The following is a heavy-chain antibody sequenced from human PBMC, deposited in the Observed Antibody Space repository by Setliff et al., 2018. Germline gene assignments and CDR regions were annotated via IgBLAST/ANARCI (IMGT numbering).Heavy chain of an antibody. V-gene: IGHV1-69*05. CDR3: VREGVDSRSSTDYRYYMDV. D-gene: IGHD3-22*01. CDR1: GGTFSDYG. J-gene: IGHJ6*03. Sequence: SVKVSCKASGGTFSDYGIRWVRQAPGQGLEWMGGTIPIFGTTDYAQKFQGRVTIITDESTSTTFMQLSSLRSEDTAVYYCVREGVDSRSSTDYRYYMDVWGKGTTVTVSS. CDR2: TIPIFGTT.